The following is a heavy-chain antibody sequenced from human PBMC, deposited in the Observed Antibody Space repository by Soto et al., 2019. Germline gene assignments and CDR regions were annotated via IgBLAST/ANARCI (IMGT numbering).Heavy chain of an antibody. D-gene: IGHD6-19*01. CDR2: IYYSGST. CDR1: GGSISSSSYY. V-gene: IGHV4-39*01. CDR3: ARAWQWLGPLGW. J-gene: IGHJ4*02. Sequence: QLQLQESGPGLVKPSETLSLTCTVSGGSISSSSYYWGWIRQPPGKGLEWIGSIYYSGSTYYNPSLKSRVTISVDTSKNQFSLKLSSVTAADTAVYYCARAWQWLGPLGWWGQGTLVTVSS.